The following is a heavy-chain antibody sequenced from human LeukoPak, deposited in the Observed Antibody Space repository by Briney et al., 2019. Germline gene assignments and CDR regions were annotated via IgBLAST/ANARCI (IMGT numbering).Heavy chain of an antibody. CDR3: ARDDDRAREIDY. Sequence: ASVKVSCKASGYTFIGYYMHWVRQAPGQGLEWMGWINPNSGGTNYAQKFQGRVTMTRDRSISTAYMELSRLRSEDTAVYYCARDDDRAREIDYWGQGTLVTVSS. V-gene: IGHV1-2*02. CDR2: INPNSGGT. D-gene: IGHD3-22*01. J-gene: IGHJ4*02. CDR1: GYTFIGYY.